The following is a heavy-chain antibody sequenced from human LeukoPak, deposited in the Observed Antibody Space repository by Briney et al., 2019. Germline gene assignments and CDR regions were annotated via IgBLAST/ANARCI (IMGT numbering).Heavy chain of an antibody. V-gene: IGHV4-59*01. CDR2: IYYSGST. CDR1: GGSISSYY. J-gene: IGHJ4*02. CDR3: ARGGYYGSGSDY. D-gene: IGHD3-10*01. Sequence: SETLSLTCTVSGGSISSYYWSWIRQPPGKGLEWIGYIYYSGSTNYNPSLKSRVTISVDTSKNQFSLKLSSVTAADTAVYYCARGGYYGSGSDYWGQGTLVTVSS.